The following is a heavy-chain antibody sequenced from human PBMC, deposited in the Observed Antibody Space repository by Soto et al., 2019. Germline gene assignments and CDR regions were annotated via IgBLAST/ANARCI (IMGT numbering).Heavy chain of an antibody. CDR3: ASIASAGRGWDV. CDR1: GFTVSSYW. J-gene: IGHJ6*02. V-gene: IGHV3-7*01. CDR2: IKQDGSEK. D-gene: IGHD6-13*01. Sequence: EVQLVESGGGLVQPGGSLRLSWAASGFTVSSYWMSWVRQAPVKGLEWVGNIKQDGSEKNYVDLMEGRFTISRDNAEKALYLPMNSLSAEDTAVYYCASIASAGRGWDVWGQGTTIVFSS.